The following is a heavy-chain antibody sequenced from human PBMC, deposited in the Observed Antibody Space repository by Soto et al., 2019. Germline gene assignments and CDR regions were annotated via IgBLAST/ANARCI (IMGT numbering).Heavy chain of an antibody. CDR2: IIPILGIA. CDR1: GGTFSSYT. D-gene: IGHD1-26*01. J-gene: IGHJ4*02. Sequence: ASVKVSCKASGGTFSSYTISWVRQAPGQGLEWMGRIIPILGIANYAQKFQGRVTITADKSTSTAYMELSSLRSEDTAVYYCARDSRYSGSYGLFDYWGQGTLVTVSS. V-gene: IGHV1-69*04. CDR3: ARDSRYSGSYGLFDY.